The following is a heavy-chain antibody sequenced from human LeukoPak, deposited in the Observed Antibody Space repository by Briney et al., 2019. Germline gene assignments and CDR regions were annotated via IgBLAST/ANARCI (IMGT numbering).Heavy chain of an antibody. J-gene: IGHJ1*01. V-gene: IGHV3-30*02. CDR3: AKDSMLSPTPECFQH. CDR1: GFTLSSYG. D-gene: IGHD2-8*01. CDR2: IRYDGSNK. Sequence: GGSLRLSCAASGFTLSSYGMHWVRQAPGKGLEWVAFIRYDGSNKYYADSVKGRFTISRDNSKNTLYLQMNSLRAEDTAVYYCAKDSMLSPTPECFQHWGQGTLVTVSS.